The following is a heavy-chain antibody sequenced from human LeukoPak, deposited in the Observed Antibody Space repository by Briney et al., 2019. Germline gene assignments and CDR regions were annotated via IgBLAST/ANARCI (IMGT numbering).Heavy chain of an antibody. CDR3: ARDHLANLASRLFDP. V-gene: IGHV4-34*01. CDR2: INQSGST. CDR1: GGSLSGFY. Sequence: SETLSLTCAVYGGSLSGFYWSWIRQSPGKGLEWIGEINQSGSTNYNPSLKSRVTISVDTSKNQFSLKLSSVTAADTAVYYCARDHLANLASRLFDPWGQGTLVTVSS. D-gene: IGHD3-3*01. J-gene: IGHJ5*02.